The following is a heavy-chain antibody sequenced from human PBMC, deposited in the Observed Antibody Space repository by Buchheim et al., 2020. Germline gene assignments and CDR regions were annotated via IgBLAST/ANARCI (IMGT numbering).Heavy chain of an antibody. D-gene: IGHD2-2*01. V-gene: IGHV3-30*18. CDR2: ISYDGRNK. Sequence: QVQLVESGGGVVQPGRSLRLSCAASGFTFSSYGMHWVRQAPGKGLEWVAVISYDGRNKYYADSLKGRFTISRDNSKNTLYLQMNSLRAEDTAVYYCAKALPLGYCSSTSCYPYYYYGMDVWGQGTT. J-gene: IGHJ6*02. CDR3: AKALPLGYCSSTSCYPYYYYGMDV. CDR1: GFTFSSYG.